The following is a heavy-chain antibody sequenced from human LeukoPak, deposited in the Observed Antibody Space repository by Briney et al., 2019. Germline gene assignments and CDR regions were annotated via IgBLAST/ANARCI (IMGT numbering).Heavy chain of an antibody. J-gene: IGHJ4*02. Sequence: GGSLRLSCAASGFTFSYYAMCWVRQAPGKGLEWVSGITGSGGSTYISGSVRGRFTISRDNSKSALYLQMNSLRPEDTAVYYCAKGPSVMLTDPPPYFDFWGQGTLVTVSS. CDR2: ITGSGGST. CDR3: AKGPSVMLTDPPPYFDF. CDR1: GFTFSYYA. D-gene: IGHD3-16*01. V-gene: IGHV3-23*01.